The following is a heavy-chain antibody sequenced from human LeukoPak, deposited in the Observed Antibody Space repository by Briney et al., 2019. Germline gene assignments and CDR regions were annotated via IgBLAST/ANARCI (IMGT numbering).Heavy chain of an antibody. J-gene: IGHJ4*02. Sequence: SETLSLTCAVYGGSFSGYYWSWIRQPAGKGLEWIGRIYTSGSTNYNPSLKSRVTMSVDTSKNQFSLKLSSVTAEDTAVYYCARTPRNGYIEGYWGQGTLVTVSS. CDR1: GGSFSGYY. V-gene: IGHV4-59*10. CDR3: ARTPRNGYIEGY. CDR2: IYTSGST. D-gene: IGHD5-24*01.